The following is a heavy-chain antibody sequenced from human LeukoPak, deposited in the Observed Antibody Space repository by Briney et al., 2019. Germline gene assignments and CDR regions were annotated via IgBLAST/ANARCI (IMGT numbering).Heavy chain of an antibody. J-gene: IGHJ4*02. CDR3: ARSTSSEYDIYHFDY. CDR1: GFTFSSYG. V-gene: IGHV3-33*01. Sequence: GRSLRLSCAASGFTFSSYGMHWVRQAPGKGLEWVAVIWYDGNNKYYADSVKGRFTISRDNSKNTLYLQMNSLRDEDTAVYYCARSTSSEYDIYHFDYWGQGTLVTVSS. CDR2: IWYDGNNK. D-gene: IGHD3-9*01.